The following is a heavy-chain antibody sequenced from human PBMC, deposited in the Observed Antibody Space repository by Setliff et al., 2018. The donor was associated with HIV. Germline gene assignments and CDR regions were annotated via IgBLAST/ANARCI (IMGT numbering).Heavy chain of an antibody. Sequence: ASVKVSCKASGYSFSTYGISWVRQAPGQGLEWMGWISVYNGNTNYAQKLQGRVTMTTDTSTDTAYMELRSLRSDDTAVYYCARASTALTYYGMDVWGQGTTVTVSS. CDR3: ARASTALTYYGMDV. CDR2: ISVYNGNT. CDR1: GYSFSTYG. J-gene: IGHJ6*02. V-gene: IGHV1-18*01.